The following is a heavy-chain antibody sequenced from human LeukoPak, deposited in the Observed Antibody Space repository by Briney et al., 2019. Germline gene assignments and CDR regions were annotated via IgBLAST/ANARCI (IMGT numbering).Heavy chain of an antibody. V-gene: IGHV3-15*01. J-gene: IGHJ4*02. CDR1: GFTLSNAW. CDR3: TTSFYDWYYFDY. CDR2: IKSKTDGGTT. Sequence: GGPLRLSCAASGFTLSNAWMSWVRQAPGKGLEWVGRIKSKTDGGTTDYAAPVKGRFTISRDDSKNTLYLQMNSLKTEDTAVYYCTTSFYDWYYFDYWGQGTLVTVSS. D-gene: IGHD3-16*01.